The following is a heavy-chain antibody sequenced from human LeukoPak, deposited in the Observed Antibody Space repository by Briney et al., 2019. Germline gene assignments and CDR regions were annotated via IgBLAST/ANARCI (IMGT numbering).Heavy chain of an antibody. V-gene: IGHV4-34*01. Sequence: PSETLSLTCAVYGGSFSGYYWSWIRQPPGKGLEWIGSIYHSGNTYYNPSLKRRVTISVDTSKNQFSLRLSSVTAADTAVYYCARRPSEYSSSSIWFDPWGQGTLVTVSS. CDR1: GGSFSGYY. D-gene: IGHD6-6*01. J-gene: IGHJ5*02. CDR3: ARRPSEYSSSSIWFDP. CDR2: IYHSGNT.